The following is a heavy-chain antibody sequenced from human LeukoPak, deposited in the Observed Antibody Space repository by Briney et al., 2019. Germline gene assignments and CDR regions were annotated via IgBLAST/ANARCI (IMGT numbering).Heavy chain of an antibody. CDR2: MSSSSNYI. J-gene: IGHJ4*02. D-gene: IGHD2-2*01. CDR3: ARGHRPGYEDAAVGY. Sequence: PGGSLRLSCAASGFTFSSYSMNWVRQAPGKGLEWVSSMSSSSNYIYYADSVKGRFTVSRDNAKNSLYLQMNSLRAEDTALYYCARGHRPGYEDAAVGYWGQGTLVTVSS. CDR1: GFTFSSYS. V-gene: IGHV3-21*04.